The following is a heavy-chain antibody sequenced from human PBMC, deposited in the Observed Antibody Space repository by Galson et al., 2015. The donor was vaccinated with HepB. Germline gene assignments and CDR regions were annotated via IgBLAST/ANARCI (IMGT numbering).Heavy chain of an antibody. D-gene: IGHD3-22*01. CDR2: FDPEDGET. V-gene: IGHV1-24*01. CDR3: ATVDYYDSSGYQDDY. J-gene: IGHJ4*02. Sequence: QSGAEVKKPGESLRISCKVSGYTLTELSMHWVRQAPGKGLEWMGGFDPEDGETIYAQKFQGRVTMTEDTSTDTAYMELSSLRSEDTAVYYCATVDYYDSSGYQDDYWGQGTLVTVSS. CDR1: GYTLTELS.